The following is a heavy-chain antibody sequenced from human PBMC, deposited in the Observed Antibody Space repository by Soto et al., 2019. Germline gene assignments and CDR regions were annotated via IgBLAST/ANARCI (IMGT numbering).Heavy chain of an antibody. D-gene: IGHD5-12*01. CDR2: IIPIFGTG. J-gene: IGHJ2*01. CDR3: ARGNHRRLQLWYFDL. CDR1: GGTFSNYP. V-gene: IGHV1-69*12. Sequence: QVQLVQSGAEVKKPGSSVKVSCKASGGTFSNYPISWVRQAPGQGLEWMGGIIPIFGTGNYAQKFQGRVTTTADDATSTAYMELSSVRSEDTAVYYCARGNHRRLQLWYFDLWGRGTLGTVSS.